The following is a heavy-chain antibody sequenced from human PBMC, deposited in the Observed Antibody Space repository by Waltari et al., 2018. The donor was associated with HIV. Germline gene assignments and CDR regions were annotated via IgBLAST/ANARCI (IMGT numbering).Heavy chain of an antibody. CDR1: GDTFSGYA. Sequence: QVQLVQSGAEVKKPGSSVKVSCKASGDTFSGYAISWVRQAPGQGLEWMGGIIPILNTANNAQNFQGRVTITADESTSTAYMELSSLKSEDTAIYYCARLIAPHVASGDYWGQGTLVTVSS. J-gene: IGHJ4*02. V-gene: IGHV1-69*01. D-gene: IGHD5-12*01. CDR3: ARLIAPHVASGDY. CDR2: IIPILNTA.